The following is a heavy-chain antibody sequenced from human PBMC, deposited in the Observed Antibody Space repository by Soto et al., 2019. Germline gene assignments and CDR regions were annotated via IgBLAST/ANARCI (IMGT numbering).Heavy chain of an antibody. D-gene: IGHD6-13*01. CDR1: GVTFSSYG. CDR2: ISYDGSDK. V-gene: IGHV3-30*03. Sequence: GGSLRLSCAASGVTFSSYGMHWVRQAPGKGLEWVAVISYDGSDKYYADSVKGRFTISRDNSKNTLYLQMNSLRAEDTAVYYCARLTSGYNGSWYYGMDVWGQRSTVTVSS. J-gene: IGHJ6*02. CDR3: ARLTSGYNGSWYYGMDV.